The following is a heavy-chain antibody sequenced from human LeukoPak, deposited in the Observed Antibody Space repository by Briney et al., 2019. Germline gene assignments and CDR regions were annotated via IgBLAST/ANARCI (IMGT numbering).Heavy chain of an antibody. D-gene: IGHD6-13*01. Sequence: GGSLRLSCAASGFTFGEYWMSWVRQTPGKGLEWVANINNDAKEKYYVDSVKGRFTISRDNAKNTLFLQLNSLRAEDTAVYYCARSPATGTADYWGQGTLVSVSS. J-gene: IGHJ4*02. CDR1: GFTFGEYW. CDR2: INNDAKEK. V-gene: IGHV3-7*01. CDR3: ARSPATGTADY.